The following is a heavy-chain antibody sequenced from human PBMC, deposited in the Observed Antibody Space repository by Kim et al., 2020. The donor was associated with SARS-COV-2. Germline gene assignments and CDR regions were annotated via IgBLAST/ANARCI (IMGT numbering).Heavy chain of an antibody. CDR3: ARHDPYFPFDY. J-gene: IGHJ4*02. Sequence: TNYSPSFQGHVTISADKSISTAYLQWSSLKASDTAMYYCARHDPYFPFDYWGQGTLVTVSS. D-gene: IGHD3-10*01. CDR2: T. V-gene: IGHV5-10-1*01.